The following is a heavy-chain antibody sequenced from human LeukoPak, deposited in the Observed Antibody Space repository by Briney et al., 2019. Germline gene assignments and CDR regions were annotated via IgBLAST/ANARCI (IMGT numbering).Heavy chain of an antibody. Sequence: ASVKVSCKASGYTFTSYAMHWVRQAPGQRLEWMGWINAGNGNTKYSQKFQGRVTITRDTSASTAYMELSSLRSEDTAVYYCARDQHYQYYFDYWGQGTLVTVSS. D-gene: IGHD2-2*01. V-gene: IGHV1-3*01. J-gene: IGHJ4*02. CDR3: ARDQHYQYYFDY. CDR1: GYTFTSYA. CDR2: INAGNGNT.